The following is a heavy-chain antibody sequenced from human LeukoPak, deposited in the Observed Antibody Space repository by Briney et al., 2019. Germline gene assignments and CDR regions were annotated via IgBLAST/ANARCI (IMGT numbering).Heavy chain of an antibody. CDR2: IDSTGRIT. D-gene: IGHD4-17*01. V-gene: IGHV3-48*03. CDR1: GFTFSIYE. CDR3: ARVGGYGDFDH. J-gene: IGHJ5*02. Sequence: GGSLRLSCAASGFTFSIYEMNWVRQAPGKGLEWVSYIDSTGRITHYADSVKGRFIISRDNAKNSLFLQMHGLGDEDTAVYYCARVGGYGDFDHWGQGTLVTVSS.